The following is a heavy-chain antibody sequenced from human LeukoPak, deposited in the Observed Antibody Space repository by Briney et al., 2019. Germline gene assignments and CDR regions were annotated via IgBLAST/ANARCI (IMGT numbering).Heavy chain of an antibody. J-gene: IGHJ4*02. V-gene: IGHV3-21*04. CDR3: ASGGIYYGAAFDF. CDR2: ISSSSSYI. CDR1: GFTFSSYS. Sequence: GGSLRLSCAASGFTFSSYSMNWVRQAPGKGLEWVSSISSSSSYIYYADSVKGRFTISRDNAKNSLYLQMNSLRAEDTALYYCASGGIYYGAAFDFWGQGTLVTVSS. D-gene: IGHD1-26*01.